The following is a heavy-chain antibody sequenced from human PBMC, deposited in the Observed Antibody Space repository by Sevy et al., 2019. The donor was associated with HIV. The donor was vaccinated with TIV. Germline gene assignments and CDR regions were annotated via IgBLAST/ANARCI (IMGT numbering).Heavy chain of an antibody. CDR3: ARDPHEIVLSASYYLY. Sequence: GGSLRLSCAASGFIFSYYGMHWVRQAPGKGLEWVAVIWYDGSNTIYADSVKGRFTISRDNSKNILYLQMNSLRDEDTAVYYCARDPHEIVLSASYYLYWGQGTRVTVSS. D-gene: IGHD1-26*01. CDR2: IWYDGSNT. CDR1: GFIFSYYG. J-gene: IGHJ4*02. V-gene: IGHV3-33*01.